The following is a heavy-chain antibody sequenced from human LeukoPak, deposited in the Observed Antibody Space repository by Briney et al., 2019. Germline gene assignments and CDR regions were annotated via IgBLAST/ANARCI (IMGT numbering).Heavy chain of an antibody. CDR1: GFTFGRHW. J-gene: IGHJ4*02. CDR2: MNQGGSET. Sequence: GGSLRLSCAASGFTFGRHWMSWVRQAPGKGLEWVAHMNQGGSETTNVDSVKGRFTISRDDAKNLVFLQMNSLRVEDTAMYYCARDGVAGGFDYWGQGILVTVSS. D-gene: IGHD6-19*01. CDR3: ARDGVAGGFDY. V-gene: IGHV3-7*01.